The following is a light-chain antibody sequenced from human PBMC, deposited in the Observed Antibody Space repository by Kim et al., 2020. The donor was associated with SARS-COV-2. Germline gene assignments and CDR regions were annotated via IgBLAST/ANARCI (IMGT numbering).Light chain of an antibody. J-gene: IGLJ3*02. CDR3: NSRDSSGNHPV. V-gene: IGLV3-19*01. Sequence: SSGLTQDPAVSVALGQTVRITCQGDSLRSYYASWYQQKPGQAPVLVIYGKNNRPSGIPDRFSGSSSGNTASLTITGAQAEDEADYYCNSRDSSGNHPVFGGGTQLTVL. CDR2: GKN. CDR1: SLRSYY.